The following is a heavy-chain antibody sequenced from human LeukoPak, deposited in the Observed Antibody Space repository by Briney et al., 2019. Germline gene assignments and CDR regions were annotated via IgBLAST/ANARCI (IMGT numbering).Heavy chain of an antibody. D-gene: IGHD6-13*01. CDR2: IKQDGSEI. CDR1: GFTFSSHW. CDR3: ARERQQLLFFDY. Sequence: PGESLRLSCGASGFTFSSHWMTWVRQAPGEGLEFVANIKQDGSEINYADSVKGRFTVSRDNAKNSLYLQMNSLRAEDTALYYCARERQQLLFFDYWGQGTLVTVSS. V-gene: IGHV3-7*01. J-gene: IGHJ4*02.